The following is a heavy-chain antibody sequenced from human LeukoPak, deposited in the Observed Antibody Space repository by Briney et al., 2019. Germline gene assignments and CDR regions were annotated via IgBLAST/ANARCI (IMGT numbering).Heavy chain of an antibody. CDR2: ISGSGGST. CDR1: GFTLSSNY. V-gene: IGHV3-23*01. CDR3: AKGLLLWFGEPGGFDY. J-gene: IGHJ4*02. D-gene: IGHD3-10*01. Sequence: GGSLRLSCAGSGFTLSSNYMSWVRQAPGKGLEWVSAISGSGGSTYYTDSVKGRFTISRDSSKNTLYLQMNSLRADDTALYYCAKGLLLWFGEPGGFDYWGQGTLVTVSS.